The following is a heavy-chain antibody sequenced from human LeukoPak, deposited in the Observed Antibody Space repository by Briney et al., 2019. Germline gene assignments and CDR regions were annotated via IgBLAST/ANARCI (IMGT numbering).Heavy chain of an antibody. D-gene: IGHD1-26*01. V-gene: IGHV1-18*01. Sequence: ASVKVSCKASGYTFTSYGISWVRQAPGQGLEWMGWISPYNGNTDYSQKLQGRVTMTTDTSTSTTYMELRSLRSDDTAVYYCATAPSLSGSYYRLLNYWGQGTLVTVSS. CDR3: ATAPSLSGSYYRLLNY. J-gene: IGHJ4*02. CDR2: ISPYNGNT. CDR1: GYTFTSYG.